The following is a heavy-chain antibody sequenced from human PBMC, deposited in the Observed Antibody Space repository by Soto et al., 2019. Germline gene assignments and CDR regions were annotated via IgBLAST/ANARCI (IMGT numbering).Heavy chain of an antibody. CDR3: VRTASAAPYYFDY. V-gene: IGHV3-33*01. CDR1: GFTFSSYG. J-gene: IGHJ4*02. CDR2: IWYDGSNK. Sequence: QVQLVESGGGVVQPGRSLRLSCAASGFTFSSYGMHWVRQAPGKGLEWVAVIWYDGSNKYYADSVKGRFTISRDNSKNTLYLQMNSLRAEDTAVYYCVRTASAAPYYFDYWGQGTLVTVSS. D-gene: IGHD2-2*01.